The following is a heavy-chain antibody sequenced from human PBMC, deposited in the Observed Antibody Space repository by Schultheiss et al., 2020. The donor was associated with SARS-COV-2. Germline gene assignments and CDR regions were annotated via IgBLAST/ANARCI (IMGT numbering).Heavy chain of an antibody. D-gene: IGHD3-3*01. V-gene: IGHV3-48*01. CDR1: GFTFSSYV. CDR2: ISSSSSTI. CDR3: ARDLRFLEWPSYFYYGMDV. Sequence: GGSLRLSCAASGFTFSSYVMHWVRQAPGRGLEWVSYISSSSSTIYYGDSVKGRFTVSRDNAKNSLYLQMSSLRADDTAVYYCARDLRFLEWPSYFYYGMDVWGQGTTVTVSS. J-gene: IGHJ6*02.